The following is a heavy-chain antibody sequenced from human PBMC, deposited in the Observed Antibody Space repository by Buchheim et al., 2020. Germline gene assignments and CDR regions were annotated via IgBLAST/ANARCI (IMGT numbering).Heavy chain of an antibody. CDR1: GFTFSSYA. CDR2: ISYDGSNK. Sequence: QVQLVESGGGVVQPGRSLRLSCAASGFTFSSYAMHWVRQAPGKELEWVAVISYDGSNKYYADSVKGRFTISRDNSKNTLYLQMNSLRAEDTAVYYCARDKSPIIVVVLDYWGQGTL. D-gene: IGHD2-21*01. V-gene: IGHV3-30*04. CDR3: ARDKSPIIVVVLDY. J-gene: IGHJ4*02.